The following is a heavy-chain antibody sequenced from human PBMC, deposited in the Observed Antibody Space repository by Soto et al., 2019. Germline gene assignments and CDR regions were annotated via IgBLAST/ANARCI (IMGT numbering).Heavy chain of an antibody. J-gene: IGHJ4*02. CDR3: AREFKTYYYDSSGSLY. CDR2: INSDGSST. CDR1: GFTFSSYW. V-gene: IGHV3-74*01. D-gene: IGHD3-22*01. Sequence: PGGSLRLSCAASGFTFSSYWMHWVRQAPGKGLVWVSRINSDGSSTSYADSVKGRFTISRDNAKNTLYLQMNSLRAEDTAVYYCAREFKTYYYDSSGSLYWGQGTLVTVSS.